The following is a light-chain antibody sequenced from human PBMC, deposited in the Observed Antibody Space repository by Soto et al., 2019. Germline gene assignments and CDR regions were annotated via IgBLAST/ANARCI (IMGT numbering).Light chain of an antibody. CDR3: HKYNGWPLN. CDR2: GTS. Sequence: GMTKSAVTVSVHPVEKGLLSCRARQNISRSLAWYQQKPGQGPSLPIYGTSTRAGGVPARFSGGGSGTEFTPTITSLQSEDVAVYYCHKYNGWPLNSGGGAKVAI. CDR1: QNISRS. V-gene: IGKV3-15*01. J-gene: IGKJ4*01.